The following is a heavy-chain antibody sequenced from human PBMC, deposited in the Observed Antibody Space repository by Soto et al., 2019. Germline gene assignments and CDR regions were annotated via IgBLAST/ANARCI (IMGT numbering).Heavy chain of an antibody. CDR3: TTDRNSGSYYYYYGMDV. CDR1: GFTFSNAW. J-gene: IGHJ6*02. D-gene: IGHD1-26*01. V-gene: IGHV3-15*07. Sequence: GGSLRLSCAASGFTFSNAWMNWVRQAPGKGLEWVGRIKSKTDGGTTDYAAPVKSRFTISRDDSKNTLYLQMNSLKTEDTAVYYCTTDRNSGSYYYYYGMDVWGQGTTVTVSS. CDR2: IKSKTDGGTT.